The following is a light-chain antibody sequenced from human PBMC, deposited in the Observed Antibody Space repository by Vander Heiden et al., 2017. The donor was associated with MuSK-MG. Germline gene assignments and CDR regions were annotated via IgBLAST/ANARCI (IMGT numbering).Light chain of an antibody. J-gene: IGKJ4*01. V-gene: IGKV2-28*01. CDR3: RQAVQSPST. Sequence: DIVMTQSPLSLPVTPGEPASISCRSSQSCLHSNGYNYLDWYLQKPGQSPQVLIYLGSNRASGVPDRFSGSGSGTDFTLKISRVEAEDVGVYYCRQAVQSPSTFGGGTKVDIK. CDR1: QSCLHSNGYNY. CDR2: LGS.